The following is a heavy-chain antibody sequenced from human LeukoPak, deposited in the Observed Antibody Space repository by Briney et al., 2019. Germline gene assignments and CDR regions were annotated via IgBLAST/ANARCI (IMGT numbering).Heavy chain of an antibody. Sequence: GASVKASCKTSGYAFTGYYIHWVRQAPGQGLEWMGWINPKSRTTKFAQKFQGRVTMTRDTPIRTAYIELSSLRSDDTAVYYCARDREDTWGSPGYFDLWGRGTLVTVSS. J-gene: IGHJ2*01. CDR3: ARDREDTWGSPGYFDL. D-gene: IGHD7-27*01. V-gene: IGHV1-2*02. CDR1: GYAFTGYY. CDR2: INPKSRTT.